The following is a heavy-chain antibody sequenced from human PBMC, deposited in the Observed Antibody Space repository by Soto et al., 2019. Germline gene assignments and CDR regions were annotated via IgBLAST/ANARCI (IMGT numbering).Heavy chain of an antibody. CDR3: ARGTVTRRNWYFDL. J-gene: IGHJ2*01. Sequence: QVQLQESGPGLVKPSETLSLTCTVSGGSISSYYWSWIRQPPGKGLEWLGYIYYSGSTNYNPALKSRVTISVDTSKNQFSLKLSSVTAADTAVYYCARGTVTRRNWYFDLWGRGTLVTVSS. D-gene: IGHD4-17*01. CDR2: IYYSGST. CDR1: GGSISSYY. V-gene: IGHV4-59*01.